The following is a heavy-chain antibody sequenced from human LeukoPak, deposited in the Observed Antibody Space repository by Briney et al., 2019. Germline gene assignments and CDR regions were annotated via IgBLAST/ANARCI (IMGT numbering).Heavy chain of an antibody. D-gene: IGHD3-10*01. CDR1: GGSISSSSYY. CDR3: ARGGYYGSGNDFRFDP. Sequence: PSETLSLTCTVSGGSISSSSYYWGWIRQPPGKGLEWIGSIYYSVSTYDNPSLKSRVTISVDTSKNQFSLKLSSVTAADTAVYYCARGGYYGSGNDFRFDPWGQGTLVTVSS. V-gene: IGHV4-39*07. CDR2: IYYSVST. J-gene: IGHJ5*02.